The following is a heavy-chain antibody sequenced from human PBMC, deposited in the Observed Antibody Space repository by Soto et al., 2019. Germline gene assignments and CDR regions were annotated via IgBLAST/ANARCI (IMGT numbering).Heavy chain of an antibody. CDR3: AGETSDYDFLAAPTTFDF. V-gene: IGHV4-34*02. J-gene: IGHJ3*01. CDR1: GTSFTGYY. D-gene: IGHD3-9*01. Sequence: QVQLRQWGAGLLKPSETLSLTCAVSGTSFTGYYWNWVRQPPGKGLEWIGEINHSGSTDYNPSLMGRVTISVDTSGKQISLKLTSVTAADTAVYYCAGETSDYDFLAAPTTFDFWGQGTMVTVSS. CDR2: INHSGST.